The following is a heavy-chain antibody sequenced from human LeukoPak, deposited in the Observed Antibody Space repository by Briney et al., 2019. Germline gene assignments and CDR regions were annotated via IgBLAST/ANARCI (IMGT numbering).Heavy chain of an antibody. J-gene: IGHJ3*02. CDR3: ARAPHYDFWSGGWNNAFDM. CDR2: ININSGGT. Sequence: SVTLSFTSSGYTFTVYYMHWVRQASAQGHGWMGWININSGGTNYDHTYHGRGTMTRYTSISTASMEMSRLSSDDTAASYCARAPHYDFWSGGWNNAFDMWGQGTMVTVSS. D-gene: IGHD3-3*01. CDR1: GYTFTVYY. V-gene: IGHV1-2*02.